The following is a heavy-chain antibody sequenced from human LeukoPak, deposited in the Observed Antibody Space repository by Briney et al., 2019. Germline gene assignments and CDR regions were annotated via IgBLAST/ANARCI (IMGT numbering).Heavy chain of an antibody. D-gene: IGHD6-13*01. CDR2: ISGSGGST. V-gene: IGHV3-23*01. J-gene: IGHJ4*02. CDR1: GFTFGDYG. Sequence: GGSLRLSCTASGFTFGDYGMSWFRQAPGKGLEWVSAISGSGGSTYYADSVKGRFTISRDNSKNTLYLQMNSLRAEDTAVYYCAAIAAAGTDFDYWGQGTLVTVSS. CDR3: AAIAAAGTDFDY.